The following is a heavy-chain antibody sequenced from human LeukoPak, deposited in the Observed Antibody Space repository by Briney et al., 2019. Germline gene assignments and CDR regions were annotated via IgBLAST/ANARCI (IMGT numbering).Heavy chain of an antibody. V-gene: IGHV3-9*01. CDR1: GFTFDDYA. CDR2: ISWNSGSI. Sequence: GGSLRLSCAASGFTFDDYAMHWVRQAPGKGLEWVSGISWNSGSIGYVDSVKGRFTISRDNAKNSLYLQMNSLRAEDTALYYCAKDGDSSGYYRYYFDYWGQGTLVTVSS. CDR3: AKDGDSSGYYRYYFDY. D-gene: IGHD3-22*01. J-gene: IGHJ4*02.